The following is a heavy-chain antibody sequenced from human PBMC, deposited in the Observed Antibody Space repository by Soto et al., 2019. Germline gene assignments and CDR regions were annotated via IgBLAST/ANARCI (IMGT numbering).Heavy chain of an antibody. CDR1: GFTFSIYG. D-gene: IGHD6-6*01. J-gene: IGHJ4*02. V-gene: IGHV3-30*18. Sequence: PGGSLRLSCAASGFTFSIYGMHWVRQAPGKGLEWVAVISYDGSNKYYADSVKGRFTISRDNSKNTLYLQMNGLRTEDTAVYYCAKDVRSDIGARRGCGFWGQGTLVTVSS. CDR2: ISYDGSNK. CDR3: AKDVRSDIGARRGCGF.